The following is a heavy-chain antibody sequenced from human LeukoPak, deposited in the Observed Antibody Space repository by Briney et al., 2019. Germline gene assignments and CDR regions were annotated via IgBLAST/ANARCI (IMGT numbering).Heavy chain of an antibody. V-gene: IGHV1-8*01. CDR1: GYTFTSYD. CDR3: ARGKRYSGYDLMD. D-gene: IGHD5-12*01. CDR2: MNPNSGNT. J-gene: IGHJ4*02. Sequence: ASVKVSCTASGYTFTSYDINWVRQATGQGLEWMGWMNPNSGNTGYAQKFQGRVTMTRNTSISTAYMELSSLRSEDTAVYYCARGKRYSGYDLMDWGQGTLVTVSS.